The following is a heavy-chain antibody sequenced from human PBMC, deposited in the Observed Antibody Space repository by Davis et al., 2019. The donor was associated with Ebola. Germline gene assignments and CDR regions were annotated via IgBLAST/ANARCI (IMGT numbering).Heavy chain of an antibody. CDR3: AKGGDTTVMGFDY. Sequence: GESLKISCEASGLIFKNFYMSWVRQAPGKGLEWVAVISYDGSNKYYADSVKGRFTISRDNSKNTLYLQMNSLRAEDTAVYYCAKGGDTTVMGFDYWGQGTLVTVSS. D-gene: IGHD2-8*01. J-gene: IGHJ4*02. CDR2: ISYDGSNK. V-gene: IGHV3-30*18. CDR1: GLIFKNFY.